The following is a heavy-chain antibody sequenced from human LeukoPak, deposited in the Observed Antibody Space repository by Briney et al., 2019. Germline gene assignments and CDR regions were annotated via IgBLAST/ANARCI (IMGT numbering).Heavy chain of an antibody. CDR1: GDSISSNY. J-gene: IGHJ3*01. CDR2: IDSSENT. D-gene: IGHD6-6*01. Sequence: PSETLSLTCTVSGDSISSNYWSWIRQSAGKGLEWIGRIDSSENTIYNPSLKSRVSMSVDTPKNQFSLNLNSVTAADTAMYYCAKVYSSSSRDGFDVWGQGTMVTVSS. V-gene: IGHV4-4*07. CDR3: AKVYSSSSRDGFDV.